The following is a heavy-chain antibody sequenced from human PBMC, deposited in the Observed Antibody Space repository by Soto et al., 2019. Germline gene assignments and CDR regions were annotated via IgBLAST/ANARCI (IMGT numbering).Heavy chain of an antibody. CDR1: GYTFTGYY. J-gene: IGHJ6*02. Sequence: GASVKVSCKASGYTFTGYYMHWVRQAPGQGLEWMGWINPNSGGTNYAQKFQGWVTMTRDTSISTAYMELSRLRSDDTAVYYCAREDYPAEYDFWSGFRMGNNYGMDVWGQGTTVTVSS. CDR3: AREDYPAEYDFWSGFRMGNNYGMDV. CDR2: INPNSGGT. D-gene: IGHD3-3*01. V-gene: IGHV1-2*04.